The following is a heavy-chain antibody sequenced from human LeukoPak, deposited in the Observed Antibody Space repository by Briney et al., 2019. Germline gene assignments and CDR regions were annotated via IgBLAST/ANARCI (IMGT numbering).Heavy chain of an antibody. CDR1: GFSVNNKY. J-gene: IGHJ5*02. CDR3: VGGIQAGNYFDP. CDR2: IYSGGTT. Sequence: GGSLRLSCAASGFSVNNKYMSWVRQAPGKGLEWVSIIYSGGTTFYADSVKGRFTISRDNSKNTLYLQMKSLRAEDTAVYYCVGGIQAGNYFDPWGQGTLVTVSS. V-gene: IGHV3-53*01.